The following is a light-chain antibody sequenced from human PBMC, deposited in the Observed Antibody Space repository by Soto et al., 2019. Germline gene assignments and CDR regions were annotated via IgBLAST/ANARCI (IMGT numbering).Light chain of an antibody. CDR3: QQRSNWPSIT. Sequence: EIVLTQSPGTLSLSPGERATLYCRSSQTVNANFLALYQQKPGQAPRLLIYGVSNRAPGIPDRFSGSGSGTDITLTISRLEPEDFAVYYCQQRSNWPSITFGQGTRLEIK. CDR1: QTVNANF. V-gene: IGKV3D-20*02. J-gene: IGKJ5*01. CDR2: GVS.